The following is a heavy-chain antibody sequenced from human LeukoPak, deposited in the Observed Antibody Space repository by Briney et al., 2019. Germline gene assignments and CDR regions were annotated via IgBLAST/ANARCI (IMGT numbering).Heavy chain of an antibody. CDR2: INPNSGGT. J-gene: IGHJ5*02. V-gene: IGHV1-2*02. D-gene: IGHD1-1*01. Sequence: ASVKVSCKASGYTFTGYYMHWVRQAPGQGLEWMGWINPNSGGTNYAQKFQGRVTMTRDTSISTAYMELRRLRSDDTAVYYCARDRVTDWNPSNWFDPWGQGTLVTVSS. CDR1: GYTFTGYY. CDR3: ARDRVTDWNPSNWFDP.